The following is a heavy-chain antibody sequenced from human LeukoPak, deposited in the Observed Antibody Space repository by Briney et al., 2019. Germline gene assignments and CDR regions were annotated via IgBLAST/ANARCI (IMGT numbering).Heavy chain of an antibody. CDR2: ISSGSRTI. J-gene: IGHJ4*02. CDR3: AREFPGNGPDY. Sequence: PGGSLRLSCVASGFTFSDYSMNWVRQAPGKGLEWVSYISSGSRTIYYADSVKGRFTFSRDNAKNSLYLQMTNLRAEDTAVYYCAREFPGNGPDYWGQGTLVTVSS. V-gene: IGHV3-48*04. D-gene: IGHD4-23*01. CDR1: GFTFSDYS.